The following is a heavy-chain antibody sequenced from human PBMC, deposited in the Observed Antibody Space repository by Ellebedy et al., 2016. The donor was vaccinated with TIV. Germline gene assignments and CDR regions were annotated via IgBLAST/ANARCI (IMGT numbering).Heavy chain of an antibody. Sequence: GESLKISCEASGFSLSNFGMNWARQAPGKGLEWLSYISSSSSSTYYADSVKGRFTISRDNAKNSLYLQMNSLRAEDTALYYCARDGYSDGLFEYWGQGVLVTVSS. CDR3: ARDGYSDGLFEY. J-gene: IGHJ4*02. CDR1: GFSLSNFG. V-gene: IGHV3-21*04. CDR2: ISSSSSST. D-gene: IGHD5-12*01.